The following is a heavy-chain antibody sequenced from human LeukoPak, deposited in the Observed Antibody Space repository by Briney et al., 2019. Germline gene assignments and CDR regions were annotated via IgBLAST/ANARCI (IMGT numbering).Heavy chain of an antibody. Sequence: GRSLRLSCAASGFTFSDYGMHWVRQAPGKGLEWVAVVSYDGTNEKYADPVKGRFTISRDNSKNTLSLQMNSLRADDTAVYYCAKDWANGDYIDHWGQGTLVTVSS. V-gene: IGHV3-30*18. CDR3: AKDWANGDYIDH. CDR2: VSYDGTNE. D-gene: IGHD2-8*01. CDR1: GFTFSDYG. J-gene: IGHJ4*02.